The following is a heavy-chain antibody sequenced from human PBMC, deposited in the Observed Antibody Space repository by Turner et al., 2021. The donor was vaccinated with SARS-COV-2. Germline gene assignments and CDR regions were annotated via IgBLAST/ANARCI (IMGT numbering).Heavy chain of an antibody. CDR3: ATVFAVAGLSYGMDV. J-gene: IGHJ6*02. Sequence: QVKLVQSGAEVKKPGASVKVSCKVSGYTLTELSMHWVRQAPGKGLEWMGGFDPEDVETIYEQKCQGRVTMTEDTSTDTAYMELSSLRSEDTAVYYCATVFAVAGLSYGMDVWGQGTTVTVSS. CDR2: FDPEDVET. D-gene: IGHD6-19*01. CDR1: GYTLTELS. V-gene: IGHV1-24*01.